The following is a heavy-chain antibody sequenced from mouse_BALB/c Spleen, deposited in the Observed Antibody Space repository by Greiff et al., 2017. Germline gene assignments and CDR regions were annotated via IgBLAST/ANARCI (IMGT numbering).Heavy chain of an antibody. CDR3: VGGGF. D-gene: IGHD3-3*01. CDR2: ISYDGSN. J-gene: IGHJ4*01. CDR1: GHSITSDYY. Sequence: ESGPGLVKPSQSLSLTCSVTGHSITSDYYWNWIRQFPGNKLEWMGFISYDGSNNYNPSLKNRISVTRDTSKNQFFLKLNSVITEDTATYYCVGGGFWGQGTSVTVSS. V-gene: IGHV3-6*02.